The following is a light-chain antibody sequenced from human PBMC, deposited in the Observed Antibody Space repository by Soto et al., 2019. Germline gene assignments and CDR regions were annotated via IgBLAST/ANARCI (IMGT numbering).Light chain of an antibody. CDR2: DAS. CDR3: QQRSNWPVT. V-gene: IGKV3-11*01. CDR1: QSVSSY. Sequence: EIVLTQSPGTLSLSPGERATLSCRASQSVSSYLAWYQQKPGQAPRLLIYDASTRATGISARFSGSGSGTDFTLTISSLEPEDFAMYYCQQRSNWPVTFGQETKVDIK. J-gene: IGKJ1*01.